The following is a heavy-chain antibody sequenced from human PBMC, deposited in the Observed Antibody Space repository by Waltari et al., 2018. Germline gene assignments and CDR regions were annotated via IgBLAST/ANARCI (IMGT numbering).Heavy chain of an antibody. Sequence: EVQLVESGGGWVQPGGSLRLSCAASGFTFSGYWMTWVRQAPGKGLEWVANIKQDGSDRYYVDSVRGRFTISRDNAKNSLFLQMNNLRAEDTAVYYCASGYTYGFVFLVDYYYYMDVWGRGTTVTVSS. V-gene: IGHV3-7*01. D-gene: IGHD5-18*01. CDR1: GFTFSGYW. CDR2: IKQDGSDR. CDR3: ASGYTYGFVFLVDYYYYMDV. J-gene: IGHJ6*03.